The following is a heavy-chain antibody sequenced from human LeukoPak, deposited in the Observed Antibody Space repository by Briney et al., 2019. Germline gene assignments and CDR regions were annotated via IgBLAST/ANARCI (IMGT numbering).Heavy chain of an antibody. CDR1: GGSISSSSYY. J-gene: IGHJ5*02. CDR2: IYYSGST. D-gene: IGHD2-15*01. V-gene: IGHV4-39*01. CDR3: ARPYCSGGSCYGGWFDP. Sequence: SETLSLTCTVSGGSISSSSYYWGWIRQPPGKGLEWIGRIYYSGSTYYNPSLKSRVPISVEPSKNQFSLKLSSVTAADTAVYYCARPYCSGGSCYGGWFDPWGQGTLVTVSS.